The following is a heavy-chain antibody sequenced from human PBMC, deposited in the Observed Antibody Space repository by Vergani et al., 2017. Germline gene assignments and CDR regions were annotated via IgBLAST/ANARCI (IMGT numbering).Heavy chain of an antibody. V-gene: IGHV4-34*01. CDR1: GGSFNDYW. J-gene: IGHJ4*02. CDR2: FRYDGIT. CDR3: ARGGYCTNGVCFTLFDV. D-gene: IGHD2-8*01. Sequence: QAQLQQWGAGLLKPSETLSLTCAIYGGSFNDYWWTWIRQPPGKGLEWIGEFRYDGITHYSPSLKSRVTISIDTSTHQFSLNLRSVTAADTAVYYCARGGYCTNGVCFTLFDVWGQGALVTVSS.